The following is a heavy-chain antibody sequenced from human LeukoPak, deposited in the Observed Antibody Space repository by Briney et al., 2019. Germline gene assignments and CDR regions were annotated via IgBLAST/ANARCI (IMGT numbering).Heavy chain of an antibody. J-gene: IGHJ6*02. CDR2: ISAYNGNT. Sequence: ASVKVSCTASGYTFTSYGISWVRQAPGQGLEWMGWISAYNGNTNYAQKLQGRVTMTTDTSTSTACMELRSLRSDDTAVYYCARDELAYYYDSSGYSPPPVYYYYGMDVWGQGTTVTVSS. V-gene: IGHV1-18*01. CDR3: ARDELAYYYDSSGYSPPPVYYYYGMDV. D-gene: IGHD3-22*01. CDR1: GYTFTSYG.